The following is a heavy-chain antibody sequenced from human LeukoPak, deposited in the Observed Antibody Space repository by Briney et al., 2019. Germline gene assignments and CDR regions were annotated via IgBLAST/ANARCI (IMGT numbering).Heavy chain of an antibody. J-gene: IGHJ3*02. Sequence: GGSLRLSCAASEFTFSSYSMHWLRQAPGKGLEYVASISNNGGSTYYADSVKGRFTVSRDNSKNTLYLQMGSLRAEDMAVYYCAGFGRGGAFDIWGQGTMVTVSS. CDR1: EFTFSSYS. CDR2: ISNNGGST. D-gene: IGHD3-10*01. CDR3: AGFGRGGAFDI. V-gene: IGHV3-64*02.